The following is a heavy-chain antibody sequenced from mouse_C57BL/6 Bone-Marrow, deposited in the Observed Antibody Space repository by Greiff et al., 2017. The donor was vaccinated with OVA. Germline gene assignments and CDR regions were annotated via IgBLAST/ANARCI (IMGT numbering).Heavy chain of an antibody. Sequence: QVQLQQPGAELVKPGASVKLSCKASGYTFTSYWMQWVKQRPGQGLEWIGEIDPSDSYTNDNQKFKGKATLTVDTSSSTASMQLSSLTSEDSAVYYCASAVFAYWGQGTLVTVSA. CDR3: ASAVFAY. J-gene: IGHJ3*01. CDR1: GYTFTSYW. V-gene: IGHV1-50*01. CDR2: IDPSDSYT.